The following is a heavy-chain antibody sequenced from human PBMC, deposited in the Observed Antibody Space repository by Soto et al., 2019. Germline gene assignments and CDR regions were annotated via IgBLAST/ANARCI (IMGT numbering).Heavy chain of an antibody. CDR1: GGTFSSYA. CDR3: ARLDTAMALYSDY. CDR2: IIPIFGIE. J-gene: IGHJ4*02. D-gene: IGHD5-18*01. V-gene: IGHV1-69*10. Sequence: SVKVSCKASGGTFSSYAISWVRPAPGQGLEWMGGIIPIFGIENYAQKFQGRVTITADKSTSTAYMELSSLRSEDTAVYYCARLDTAMALYSDYWGQGTLVTVSS.